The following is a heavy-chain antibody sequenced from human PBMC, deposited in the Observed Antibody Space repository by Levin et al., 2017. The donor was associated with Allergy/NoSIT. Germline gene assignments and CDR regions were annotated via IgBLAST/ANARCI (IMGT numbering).Heavy chain of an antibody. CDR3: ARESSGWLEYYFDY. CDR1: GFTFSSYS. J-gene: IGHJ4*02. V-gene: IGHV3-48*02. D-gene: IGHD6-19*01. CDR2: ISSSSSTI. Sequence: GGSLRLSCAASGFTFSSYSMNWVRQAPGKGLEWVSYISSSSSTIYYADSVKGRFTISRDNAKNSLYLQMNSLRDEDTAVYYCARESSGWLEYYFDYWGQGTLVTVSS.